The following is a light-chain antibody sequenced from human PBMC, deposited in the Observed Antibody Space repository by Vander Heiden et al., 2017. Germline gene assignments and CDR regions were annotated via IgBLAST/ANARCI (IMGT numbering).Light chain of an antibody. CDR2: KAS. J-gene: IGKJ1*01. CDR1: QSISSW. V-gene: IGKV1-5*03. CDR3: QQFWT. Sequence: DIQMTQSPSTLSASVGDRVTITCRASQSISSWLAWYQQKPGKAPKLLIYKASSLESGVPSRFSGSGSGTEFTRTISSLQPDDFATYYCQQFWTFGQGTKVEIK.